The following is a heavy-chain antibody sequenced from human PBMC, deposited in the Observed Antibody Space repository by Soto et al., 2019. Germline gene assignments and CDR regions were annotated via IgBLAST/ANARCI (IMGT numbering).Heavy chain of an antibody. CDR1: GGSISSGDYY. V-gene: IGHV4-30-4*01. CDR3: ARELQYSSSWYDWFDP. D-gene: IGHD6-13*01. CDR2: IYYSGST. J-gene: IGHJ5*02. Sequence: SETLSLTCTVSGGSISSGDYYWSWIRQPPGKGLEWIGYIYYSGSTYYNPSLKSRVTISVDTSKNQFSLKLSSVTAADTAVYYCARELQYSSSWYDWFDPWGQGTMVTV.